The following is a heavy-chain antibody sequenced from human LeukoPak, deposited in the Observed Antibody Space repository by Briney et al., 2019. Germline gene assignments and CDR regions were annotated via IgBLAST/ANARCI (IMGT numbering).Heavy chain of an antibody. D-gene: IGHD4-11*01. CDR3: ARSYSDYDYFDS. Sequence: SETLSLTCTVSGGSISSYYWTWIRQPAGKGPEWIGRLFTSGTTNYNPSLESRITMSVDTSKNQFSLKLHSVTAADTAIYYCARSYSDYDYFDSWGQGTLVTVS. CDR2: LFTSGTT. J-gene: IGHJ4*02. CDR1: GGSISSYY. V-gene: IGHV4-4*07.